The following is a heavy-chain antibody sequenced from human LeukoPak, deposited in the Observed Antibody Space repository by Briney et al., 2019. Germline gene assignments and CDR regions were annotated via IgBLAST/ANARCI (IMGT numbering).Heavy chain of an antibody. CDR3: ARDQYGGPPGY. CDR2: IIPILGIA. D-gene: IGHD4-23*01. V-gene: IGHV1-69*04. CDR1: GGTFSSYA. Sequence: SVKVSCKASGGTFSSYAISWVRQAPGQGLEWMGRIIPILGIANYAQKFQGRVTITADKSTSTAYMELSSLRSEDTAVYYCARDQYGGPPGYWGQGTLVTVSS. J-gene: IGHJ4*02.